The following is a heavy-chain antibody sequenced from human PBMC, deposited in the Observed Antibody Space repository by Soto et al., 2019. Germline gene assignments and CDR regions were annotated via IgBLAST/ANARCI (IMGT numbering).Heavy chain of an antibody. CDR1: GGSISSGGYY. J-gene: IGHJ4*02. Sequence: PSETLSLTCTVSGGSISSGGYYWSWIRQHPGKGLEWIGYIYYSGSTYYNPSLKSRVTISVDTSKNQFSLKLSSVTAADTAVYYCAATHYDILTVYPRLAYWGQETLVTVSS. V-gene: IGHV4-31*03. CDR3: AATHYDILTVYPRLAY. D-gene: IGHD3-9*01. CDR2: IYYSGST.